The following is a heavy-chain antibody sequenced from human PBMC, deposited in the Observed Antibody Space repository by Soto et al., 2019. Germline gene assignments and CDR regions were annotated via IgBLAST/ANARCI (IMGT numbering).Heavy chain of an antibody. D-gene: IGHD3-10*01. Sequence: SETLSRTCAVSGGSISSGGYSWSWIRQPPGKGLEWIGYIYYSGSTNYNPSLKSRVTISVDTSKNQFSLKLNSMTAADTAVYYCARHNYGSGSTYFDYWGQGTLVTVSS. CDR2: IYYSGST. J-gene: IGHJ4*02. V-gene: IGHV4-61*08. CDR1: GGSISSGGYS. CDR3: ARHNYGSGSTYFDY.